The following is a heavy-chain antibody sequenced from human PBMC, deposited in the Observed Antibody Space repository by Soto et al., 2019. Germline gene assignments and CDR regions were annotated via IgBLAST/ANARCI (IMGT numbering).Heavy chain of an antibody. J-gene: IGHJ5*02. V-gene: IGHV3-33*06. CDR3: AKDFGTRIGAVAVAGTPFDP. CDR2: IWYDGSNK. D-gene: IGHD6-19*01. CDR1: GFTFSSYG. Sequence: LRLSCAASGFTFSSYGMHWVRQAPGKGLEWVAVIWYDGSNKYYADSVKGRFTISRDNSKNTLYLQMNSLRAEDTAVYYCAKDFGTRIGAVAVAGTPFDPWGQGTLVTVSS.